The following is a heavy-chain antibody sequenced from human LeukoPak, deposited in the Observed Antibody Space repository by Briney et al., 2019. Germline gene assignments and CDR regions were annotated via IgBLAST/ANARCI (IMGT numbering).Heavy chain of an antibody. J-gene: IGHJ5*02. CDR1: GYTFTSYG. Sequence: ASVKVSCKASGYTFTSYGISWVRQPPGQGLEWMGWISAYNGNTNYAQKLQGRGTMTTDTSTSTAYMELRSLRSDATAVYYCARDRNHVEVAGINWFDPWGQGTMVTVSS. CDR3: ARDRNHVEVAGINWFDP. V-gene: IGHV1-18*01. D-gene: IGHD6-19*01. CDR2: ISAYNGNT.